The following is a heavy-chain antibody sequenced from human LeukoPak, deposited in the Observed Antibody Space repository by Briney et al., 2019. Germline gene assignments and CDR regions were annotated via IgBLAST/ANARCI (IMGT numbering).Heavy chain of an antibody. Sequence: PGGSLRPSCAASGFPFRSYHMHWVRQATGKGLEWVSAIGTAGDTHYPGSVKGRFTISRENAKNSLYLQMNSLRAGDTAVYYCARGGATVTHDWYFDLWGRGTLVTVSS. CDR2: IGTAGDT. CDR1: GFPFRSYH. J-gene: IGHJ2*01. V-gene: IGHV3-13*01. CDR3: ARGGATVTHDWYFDL. D-gene: IGHD4-17*01.